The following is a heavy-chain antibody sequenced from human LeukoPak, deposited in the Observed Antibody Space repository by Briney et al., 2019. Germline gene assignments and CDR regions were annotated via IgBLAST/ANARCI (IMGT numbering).Heavy chain of an antibody. D-gene: IGHD3-9*01. CDR3: ARSDTYYDILTGYYPARWFDP. CDR1: GYSISSGYH. Sequence: SETLSLTCSVSGYSISSGYHWGWIRQPPGKGLEWIGFIYYSGTTNYNPSLKSRVTISVDTSKNQFSLKLSSVTAADTAVYYCARSDTYYDILTGYYPARWFDPWGQGTLVTVSS. CDR2: IYYSGTT. V-gene: IGHV4-38-2*02. J-gene: IGHJ5*02.